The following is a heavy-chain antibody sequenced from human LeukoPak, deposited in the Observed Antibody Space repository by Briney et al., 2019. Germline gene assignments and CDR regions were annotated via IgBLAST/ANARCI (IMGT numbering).Heavy chain of an antibody. D-gene: IGHD2-2*02. Sequence: GASVKVSCKASGYTFTSYDINWVRQATGQGLEWVGWMNPNSGNTGYAQKFQGRVTMTRNTSISTAYMELSSLRSEDTAVYYCARAPYQLLYYYGMDVWGQGTTVTVSS. CDR1: GYTFTSYD. CDR2: MNPNSGNT. V-gene: IGHV1-8*01. J-gene: IGHJ6*02. CDR3: ARAPYQLLYYYGMDV.